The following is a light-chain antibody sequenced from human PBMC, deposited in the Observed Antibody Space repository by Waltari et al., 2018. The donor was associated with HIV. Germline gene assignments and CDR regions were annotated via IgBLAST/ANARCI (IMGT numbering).Light chain of an antibody. V-gene: IGLV1-40*01. CDR2: GDT. Sequence: QSVLTQPPSVSGAPGPRVTISCTGSSSNIGAGYDVYWYHHLPGTAPKLLIYGDTNRRSGVPDRFSGSKSGTSASLAITGLQAEDEADYYCQSYDSSLNDPNWVFGGGTKLTVL. CDR3: QSYDSSLNDPNWV. CDR1: SSNIGAGYD. J-gene: IGLJ3*02.